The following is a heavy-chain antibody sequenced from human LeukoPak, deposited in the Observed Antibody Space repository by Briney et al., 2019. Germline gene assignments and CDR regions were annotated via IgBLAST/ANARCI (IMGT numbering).Heavy chain of an antibody. J-gene: IGHJ4*02. Sequence: GGSLRLSCAPSGFTFSRHGMHWVRQAPGKGLEWVAIISNDGSRKYYAHSVEGRFTISRDNSKNTLYLRMNSLRAEDTAVYYCARDIRDYGDHTAGYWGQGTLVTVSS. V-gene: IGHV3-30*03. D-gene: IGHD4-17*01. CDR3: ARDIRDYGDHTAGY. CDR2: ISNDGSRK. CDR1: GFTFSRHG.